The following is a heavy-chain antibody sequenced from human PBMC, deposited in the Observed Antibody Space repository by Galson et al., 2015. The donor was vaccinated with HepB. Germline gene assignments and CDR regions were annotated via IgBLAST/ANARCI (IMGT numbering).Heavy chain of an antibody. V-gene: IGHV3-30*04. CDR3: AKDDSSGHYSGCLVS. J-gene: IGHJ4*02. CDR1: GITFSWYA. CDR2: ISYGGSSE. D-gene: IGHD3-22*01. Sequence: SLRLSCAPSGITFSWYAMHWVRQAPGKGLGWVAAISYGGSSEHYADSVKGRFTISRDNSKNRLYLQMNSLIPEDTAVYYCAKDDSSGHYSGCLVSWGQGTLLTVSS.